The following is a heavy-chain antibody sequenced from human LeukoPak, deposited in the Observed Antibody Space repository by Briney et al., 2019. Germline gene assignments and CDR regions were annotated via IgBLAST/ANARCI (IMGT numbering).Heavy chain of an antibody. V-gene: IGHV3-48*04. CDR1: GFTFSSYS. Sequence: GGSLRLSCAASGFTFSSYSMNWVRQAPGKGLEWVSYISSSSSTIYYADSVKGRFTISRDNAKNSLYLQMNSLRAEDTAVYYCARDGYNYWYYYYYVDVWGKGTTVTVSS. D-gene: IGHD5-24*01. CDR2: ISSSSSTI. J-gene: IGHJ6*03. CDR3: ARDGYNYWYYYYYVDV.